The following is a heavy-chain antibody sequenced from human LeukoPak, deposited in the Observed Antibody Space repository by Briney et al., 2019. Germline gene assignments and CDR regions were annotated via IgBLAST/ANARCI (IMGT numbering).Heavy chain of an antibody. D-gene: IGHD3-3*02. J-gene: IGHJ6*03. CDR1: GGTFSSYA. CDR3: ASGGISGVANYYYYMDV. Sequence: ASVKVSCKASGGTFSSYAISWVRQAPGQGLEWMGGIIPIFGTANYAQKFQGRVTITTDESTSTAYMELSSLRSEDTAVYYCASGGISGVANYYYYMDVWGKGTTVPVSS. CDR2: IIPIFGTA. V-gene: IGHV1-69*05.